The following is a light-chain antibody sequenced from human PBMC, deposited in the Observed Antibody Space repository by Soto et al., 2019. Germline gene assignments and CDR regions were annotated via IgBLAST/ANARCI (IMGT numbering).Light chain of an antibody. CDR2: GAS. V-gene: IGKV3-15*01. Sequence: EIVMTQSPATLSVSPGERATLSCRASQSISNNLAWYQQKVGQAPRLLISGASTRATGIPARFSGSGSGTEFTITINSLQSEDFAIYYCQQYHHWPPLTFGGGTKVEIK. CDR3: QQYHHWPPLT. J-gene: IGKJ4*01. CDR1: QSISNN.